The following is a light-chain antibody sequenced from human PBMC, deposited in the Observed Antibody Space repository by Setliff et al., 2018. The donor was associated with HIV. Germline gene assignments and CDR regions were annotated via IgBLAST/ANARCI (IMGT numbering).Light chain of an antibody. Sequence: SALTQPASVSGSPGQSITISCAGTSSDVGSYNFVSWYQQHPGKAPKLIIYEVSKWPSGVSNHFSGPKSGNTASPTISGLQTEDEAEYYCCSYASTGSFVFGTGTKV. CDR1: SSDVGSYNF. V-gene: IGLV2-23*02. J-gene: IGLJ1*01. CDR2: EVS. CDR3: CSYASTGSFV.